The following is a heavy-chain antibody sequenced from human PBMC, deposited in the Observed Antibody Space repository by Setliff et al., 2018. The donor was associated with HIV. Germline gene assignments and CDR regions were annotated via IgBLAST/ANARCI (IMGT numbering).Heavy chain of an antibody. CDR1: GVSTSSSSYY. J-gene: IGHJ5*02. CDR3: ARDLGRITLSGVNEGWFDP. V-gene: IGHV4-39*07. Sequence: PSETLSLTCTVSGVSTSSSSYYWGWIRQPPGKGLEWIGYVYYSGSTHFNPSLKSRVTISLDTSKNQVFLKLTSVTAADTAVYYCARDLGRITLSGVNEGWFDPWGQGTLVTVSS. CDR2: VYYSGST. D-gene: IGHD3-3*01.